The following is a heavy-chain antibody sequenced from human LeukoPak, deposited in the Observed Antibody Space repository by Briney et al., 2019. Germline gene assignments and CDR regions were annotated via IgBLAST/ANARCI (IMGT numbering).Heavy chain of an antibody. J-gene: IGHJ5*02. CDR2: IRYDESNK. V-gene: IGHV3-30*02. Sequence: PGGSLRLSCAASGFIFSNYGMHWVRQAPGKGLEWVTFIRYDESNKFYADSVKGRFTISRDNSKNTLFLQMNSLRAEDTAVYYCRTMQWLEGVDWFDPWGQGTLVTVSS. CDR3: RTMQWLEGVDWFDP. CDR1: GFIFSNYG. D-gene: IGHD6-19*01.